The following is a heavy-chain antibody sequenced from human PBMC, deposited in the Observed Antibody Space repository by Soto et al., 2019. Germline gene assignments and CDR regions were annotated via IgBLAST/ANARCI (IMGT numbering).Heavy chain of an antibody. V-gene: IGHV3-48*02. D-gene: IGHD3-3*01. CDR3: ARVIWSGHLTSDL. CDR1: GFTFSSNS. CDR2: ISSSSSTI. J-gene: IGHJ5*02. Sequence: GGSLRLCYAASGFTFSSNSMNWVRQAPGKGLEWISYISSSSSTIYADSVKGRFTISRDNAKNSLYLQMNSLRDEDTAVYYCARVIWSGHLTSDLWGQGTLVTVSS.